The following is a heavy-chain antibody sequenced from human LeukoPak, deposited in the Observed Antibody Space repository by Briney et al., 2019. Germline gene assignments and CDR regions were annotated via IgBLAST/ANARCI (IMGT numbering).Heavy chain of an antibody. CDR1: GFTFSNYA. J-gene: IGHJ6*03. CDR2: IRSDGSNK. D-gene: IGHD6-13*01. Sequence: GGSLRLSCAASGFTFSNYAIHWVRQAPGKGLEWVAFIRSDGSNKYYADSVKGRFTISRDNSKNTLYLQMNSLRAEDTAVYYCARGIAAAGTDYYYYMDVWGKGTTVTVSS. V-gene: IGHV3-30*02. CDR3: ARGIAAAGTDYYYYMDV.